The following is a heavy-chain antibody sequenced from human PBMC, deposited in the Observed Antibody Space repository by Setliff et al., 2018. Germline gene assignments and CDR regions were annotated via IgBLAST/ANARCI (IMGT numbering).Heavy chain of an antibody. CDR1: GGAISSYY. CDR2: IYTSGST. D-gene: IGHD3-10*01. Sequence: SETLSLTCTVSGGAISSYYWSWIRQPAGKGLEWIGRIYTSGSTNYNPSLKSRVTMSVDTSKNQFSLKLSSVTAADTAVYYCARGIITMVRGVITFSYYFDYWGQGTLVTVSS. V-gene: IGHV4-4*07. CDR3: ARGIITMVRGVITFSYYFDY. J-gene: IGHJ4*02.